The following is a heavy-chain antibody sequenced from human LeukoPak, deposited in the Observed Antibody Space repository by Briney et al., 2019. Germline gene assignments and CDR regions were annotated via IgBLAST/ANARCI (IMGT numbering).Heavy chain of an antibody. D-gene: IGHD1-7*01. CDR3: ASGTVGNYALDY. J-gene: IGHJ4*02. Sequence: GGSLTLSCAASGFTFSRYNMNWVRQAPGKGLEWVSSIGTSSNNIYYTDSVKGRFTISRDNAKNSLYLQVDSLRVEDTAVYFCASGTVGNYALDYWGQGTLVTVSS. CDR1: GFTFSRYN. V-gene: IGHV3-21*01. CDR2: IGTSSNNI.